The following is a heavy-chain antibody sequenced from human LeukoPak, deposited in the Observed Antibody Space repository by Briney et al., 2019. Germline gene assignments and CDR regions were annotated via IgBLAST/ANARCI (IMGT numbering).Heavy chain of an antibody. CDR3: TLVPPNP. CDR1: GFTFSSYA. CDR2: IYSDGST. Sequence: PGGSLRLSCAASGFTFSSYAMSWVRQAPGKGLEWVSVIYSDGSTHYADSVKGRFTISRDNSKNTLYLQMNSLRAEDTAVYYCTLVPPNPWGQGTLVTVSS. J-gene: IGHJ5*02. D-gene: IGHD2-2*01. V-gene: IGHV3-66*01.